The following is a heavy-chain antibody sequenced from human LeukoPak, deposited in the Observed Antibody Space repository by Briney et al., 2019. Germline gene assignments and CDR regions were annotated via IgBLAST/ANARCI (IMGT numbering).Heavy chain of an antibody. D-gene: IGHD2-8*01. V-gene: IGHV5-51*01. J-gene: IGHJ4*02. CDR3: ARLLPQTNGVWNPGFDY. CDR2: IYPWYSDT. CDR1: GYSFPSYW. Sequence: GESLKISCKGSGYSFPSYWIGWVRQMPGKGLEWMGIIYPWYSDTRYGPSFQGQVTISADKSISTAYLQWSSLKASDTAMYYCARLLPQTNGVWNPGFDYWGQGTLVTVSS.